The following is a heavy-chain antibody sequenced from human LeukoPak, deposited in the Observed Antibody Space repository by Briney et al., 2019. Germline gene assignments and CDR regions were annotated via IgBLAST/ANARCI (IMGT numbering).Heavy chain of an antibody. D-gene: IGHD4/OR15-4a*01. Sequence: GGSLRLSCAASGFTVSSNYMSWVRQAPGKGLEWVSVIYSGVSPYYADSVRGRFTISRDNSKNTLYLQMNSLRVEDTAVYFCARDPGAFPYFFDCWGQGTLVTVSS. V-gene: IGHV3-53*01. CDR2: IYSGVSP. CDR1: GFTVSSNY. J-gene: IGHJ4*02. CDR3: ARDPGAFPYFFDC.